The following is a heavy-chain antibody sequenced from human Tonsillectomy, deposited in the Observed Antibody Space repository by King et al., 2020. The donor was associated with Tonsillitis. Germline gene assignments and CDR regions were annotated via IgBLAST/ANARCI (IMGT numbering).Heavy chain of an antibody. CDR1: GYTFTSYY. CDR2: INPSAGST. V-gene: IGHV1-46*01. J-gene: IGHJ4*02. Sequence: VQLVESGAEVTKPGASVKVSCKASGYTFTSYYMHWVRQAPGQGLEWMGIINPSAGSTSYAQKFQGRATMTRDTSTSTVYMELSSLTSDDTAVYYCARGQYYYDSSGYYPLYFDYWGQGTLITVSS. D-gene: IGHD3-22*01. CDR3: ARGQYYYDSSGYYPLYFDY.